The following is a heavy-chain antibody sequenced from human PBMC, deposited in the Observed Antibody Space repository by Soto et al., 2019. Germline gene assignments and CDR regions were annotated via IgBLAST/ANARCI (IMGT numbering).Heavy chain of an antibody. CDR1: GGTFSSYA. CDR3: ATRKFIAYDAFDI. Sequence: GASVKVSCKASGGTFSSYAISWVRQAPGQGLEWMGGIIPIFGTANYAQKFQGRVTITADESTSTAYIELSSLRSEDTAVYYCATRKFIAYDAFDIWGQGTMVTVSS. J-gene: IGHJ3*02. V-gene: IGHV1-69*13. D-gene: IGHD2-15*01. CDR2: IIPIFGTA.